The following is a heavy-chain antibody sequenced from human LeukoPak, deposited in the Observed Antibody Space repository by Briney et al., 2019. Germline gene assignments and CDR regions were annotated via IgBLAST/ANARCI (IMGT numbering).Heavy chain of an antibody. CDR2: IYYSGST. CDR1: GGSISSYN. CDR3: ARLGSGSDIDY. D-gene: IGHD1-26*01. J-gene: IGHJ4*02. Sequence: SETLSLTCTVSGGSISSYNWSWIRQPPGKGLEWIGYIYYSGSTNYNPSLKSRVTISVDTSKNQFSLKLSSVTAADTAVYYCARLGSGSDIDYWGQGTLVTVSS. V-gene: IGHV4-59*08.